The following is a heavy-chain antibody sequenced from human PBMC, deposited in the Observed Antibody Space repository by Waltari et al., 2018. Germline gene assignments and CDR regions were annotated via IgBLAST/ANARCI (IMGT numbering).Heavy chain of an antibody. D-gene: IGHD4-17*01. Sequence: QVQLQESGPGLVTPSETLSLNCTVAGGPSSTYYWSWIRQPPGKGLEWIGNIYYSGNTNYNPSLRSRVTISIDTSKNQFSLKLTSVTTADTAVYYCARRRDYGDSDFDYWGQGTLVTVSS. V-gene: IGHV4-59*13. CDR3: ARRRDYGDSDFDY. J-gene: IGHJ4*02. CDR2: IYYSGNT. CDR1: GGPSSTYY.